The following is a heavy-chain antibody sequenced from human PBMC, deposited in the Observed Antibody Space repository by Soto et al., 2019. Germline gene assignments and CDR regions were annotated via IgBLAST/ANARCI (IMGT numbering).Heavy chain of an antibody. CDR1: GYSFTTYW. D-gene: IGHD2-2*02. J-gene: IGHJ4*02. V-gene: IGHV5-51*01. CDR3: ATGGYCSSTSCYNFFDY. Sequence: GESLKISCKGSGYSFTTYWIGWVRQMPGKGLEWTGIIYPGDSDTRYSPSFQGQVTISADKSITTAYLQWSSLKASDTAMYYCATGGYCSSTSCYNFFDYWGQGTLVTVSS. CDR2: IYPGDSDT.